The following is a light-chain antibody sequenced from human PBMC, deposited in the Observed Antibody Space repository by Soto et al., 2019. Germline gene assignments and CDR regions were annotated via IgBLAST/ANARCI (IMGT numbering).Light chain of an antibody. CDR2: GIS. CDR3: QSYDSSLSAL. CDR1: SSNIGGGYD. V-gene: IGLV1-40*01. J-gene: IGLJ3*02. Sequence: QSVLTQPPSVSGAPGQRVTISCTGSSSNIGGGYDVHWYQQLPGTAPKLIIYGISNRPSGVPDRFSGSKSGTSASLAITGLQAEDEADYHCQSYDSSLSALFGGGTKVTVL.